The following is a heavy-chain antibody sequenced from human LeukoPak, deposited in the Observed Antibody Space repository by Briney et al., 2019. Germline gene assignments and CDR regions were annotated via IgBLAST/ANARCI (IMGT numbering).Heavy chain of an antibody. CDR2: IYSRGGT. V-gene: IGHV4-31*03. Sequence: SETLSLTCTVSGGSISSGGYQWSWIRQHPGKGLEWIGYIYSRGGTSYNPSLTSRVTISLDTSKHEFSLKLRSVTAADTALYYCARASGDFIFFDYWGQGTLVTVSS. D-gene: IGHD4-17*01. J-gene: IGHJ4*02. CDR1: GGSISSGGYQ. CDR3: ARASGDFIFFDY.